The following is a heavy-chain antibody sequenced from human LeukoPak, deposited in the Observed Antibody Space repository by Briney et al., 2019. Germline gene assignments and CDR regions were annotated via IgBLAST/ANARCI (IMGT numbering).Heavy chain of an antibody. CDR2: INPSGGST. D-gene: IGHD3-16*02. CDR3: ARDVWARATIYDYVWGSYRPYYFDY. Sequence: ASVKVSCKASGYTFTSYYMHWVRQAPGQGLEWMGIINPSGGSTSYAQKFQGRVTMTRDMSTSTVYMELSSLRSEDTAVYYCARDVWARATIYDYVWGSYRPYYFDYWGQGTLVTVSS. J-gene: IGHJ4*02. V-gene: IGHV1-46*01. CDR1: GYTFTSYY.